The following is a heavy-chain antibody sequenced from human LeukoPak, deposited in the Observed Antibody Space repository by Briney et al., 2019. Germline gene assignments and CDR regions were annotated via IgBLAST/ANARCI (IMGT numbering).Heavy chain of an antibody. CDR3: ARLGNWFDAFDI. Sequence: SETLSLTCTVSGGSISTYYWSWIRQPPGKGLEWIAHVFYSGRTSYNPSLKSRVTISVDTSKNQFSLKLSSVAAADTAVYYCARLGNWFDAFDIWGQGTMVTVSS. CDR1: GGSISTYY. J-gene: IGHJ3*02. CDR2: VFYSGRT. D-gene: IGHD1-20*01. V-gene: IGHV4-59*01.